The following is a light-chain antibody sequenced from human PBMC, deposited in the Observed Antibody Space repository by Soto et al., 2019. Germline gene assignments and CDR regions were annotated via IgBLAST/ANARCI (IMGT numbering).Light chain of an antibody. CDR2: RNN. J-gene: IGLJ3*02. V-gene: IGLV1-47*01. CDR3: AAWDDSLSGWV. CDR1: SSNIGSKY. Sequence: QSVLTQPPSASGTPAQRVNISCSGSSSNIGSKYVYWYQQLPGTAPKLLIYRNNQRPSGVPDRFSGSKSGTSASLAISGLRSEDEADYYCAAWDDSLSGWVFGGGTKLTVL.